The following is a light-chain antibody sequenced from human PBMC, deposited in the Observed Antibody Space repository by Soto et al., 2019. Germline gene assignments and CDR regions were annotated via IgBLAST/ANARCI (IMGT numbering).Light chain of an antibody. Sequence: DIKMTQSPSSLSASVGDRVTITCRASQSISTYLNWYLQKPGTAPKLLIYGALSLQGGVQSRFSGSGSGTDFTLTIRSLQPEDFATYYCKQSYSTPETFGQGTKVDIK. CDR2: GAL. CDR1: QSISTY. J-gene: IGKJ1*01. V-gene: IGKV1-39*01. CDR3: KQSYSTPET.